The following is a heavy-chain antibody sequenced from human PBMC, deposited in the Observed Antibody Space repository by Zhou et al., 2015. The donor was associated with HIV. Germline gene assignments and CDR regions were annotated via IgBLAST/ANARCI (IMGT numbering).Heavy chain of an antibody. Sequence: QVQLVQSGAEVKKPGSSVKVSCKASGGTFSSYTISWVRQAPGQGLEWMGRIIPILGIANYAQKFQGRVTITADKSTSTAYMELSSLRSEDTAVYYCARDAGSTSLYYYYGMDVWGQGTTVTVSS. D-gene: IGHD2-2*01. CDR1: GGTFSSYT. J-gene: IGHJ6*02. CDR2: IIPILGIA. V-gene: IGHV1-69*09. CDR3: ARDAGSTSLYYYYGMDV.